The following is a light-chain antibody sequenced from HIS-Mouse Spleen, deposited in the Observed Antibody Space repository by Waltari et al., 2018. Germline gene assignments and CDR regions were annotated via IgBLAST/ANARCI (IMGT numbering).Light chain of an antibody. V-gene: IGKV1-5*03. CDR2: KAS. Sequence: DIQMTQSPSTLSASVGDRVTITCRARQSISSWLAWYQQKPGKAPKLLIYKASSLESGVPSRFSGSGSGTEFTLTSSSLQPDDFATYYCQQYNSYSRTFGQGTKVEIK. CDR3: QQYNSYSRT. CDR1: QSISSW. J-gene: IGKJ1*01.